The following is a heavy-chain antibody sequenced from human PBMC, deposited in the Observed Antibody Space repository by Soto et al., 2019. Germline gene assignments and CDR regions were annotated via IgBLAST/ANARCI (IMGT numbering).Heavy chain of an antibody. Sequence: GGSLRLSCAASGFTFSSYSMNWVRQAPGKGLEWVSYISSSSSTIYYADSVKGRFTISRDNAKNSLYLQMNSLRAEDTAVYYCARDPPRRGGWEQGFDYWGQGTLVTVSS. CDR1: GFTFSSYS. CDR3: ARDPPRRGGWEQGFDY. V-gene: IGHV3-48*01. D-gene: IGHD6-19*01. CDR2: ISSSSSTI. J-gene: IGHJ4*02.